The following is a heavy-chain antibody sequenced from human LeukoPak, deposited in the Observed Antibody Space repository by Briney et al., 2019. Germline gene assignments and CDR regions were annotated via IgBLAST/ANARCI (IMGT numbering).Heavy chain of an antibody. CDR3: ARSGPYYYYYYMDV. V-gene: IGHV4-4*02. CDR2: IYTSGST. CDR1: GGSISSSYW. J-gene: IGHJ6*03. D-gene: IGHD2-8*02. Sequence: SETLSLTCGVSGGSISSSYWWSWVRQPPGKGLEWIGRIYTSGSTNYNPSLKSRVTISVDTSKNQFSLKLSSVTAADTAVYYCARSGPYYYYYYMDVWGKGTTVTISS.